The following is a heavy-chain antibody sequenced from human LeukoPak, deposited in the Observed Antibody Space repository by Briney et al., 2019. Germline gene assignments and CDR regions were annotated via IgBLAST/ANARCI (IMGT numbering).Heavy chain of an antibody. CDR2: ISYDGTDK. D-gene: IGHD2-15*01. CDR3: AKSAVGYCSGGSCYGNDY. Sequence: GGSLRLSCAASGFTFSYYGMRWVRQAPGKGLEWVAVISYDGTDKYYADSVKGRFTISRDNSKNTLYVQMNSLRAEDTAVYHCAKSAVGYCSGGSCYGNDYWGQGTLVTVSS. J-gene: IGHJ4*02. V-gene: IGHV3-30*18. CDR1: GFTFSYYG.